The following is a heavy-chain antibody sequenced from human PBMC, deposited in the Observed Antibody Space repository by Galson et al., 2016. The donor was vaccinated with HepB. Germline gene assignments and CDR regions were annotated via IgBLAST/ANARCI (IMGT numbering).Heavy chain of an antibody. Sequence: SLRLSCAASGFTFGRYSMNWVRQALGKGLEWVSSISYSSSTIYYADAVRGRFTVSRDNAKNALYLQMNSLRDKDTAVYYCARDPDLAYSSSYFDHWGQGTLVTVSS. CDR3: ARDPDLAYSSSYFDH. J-gene: IGHJ4*02. D-gene: IGHD6-13*01. V-gene: IGHV3-48*02. CDR1: GFTFGRYS. CDR2: ISYSSSTI.